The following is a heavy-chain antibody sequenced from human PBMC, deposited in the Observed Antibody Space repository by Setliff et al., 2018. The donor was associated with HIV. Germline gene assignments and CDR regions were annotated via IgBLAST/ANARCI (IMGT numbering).Heavy chain of an antibody. Sequence: SETLSLTCSVYGTFFSDHYWSWVRQTPGKGLEWIGYIYTSGSTNYNPSLKSRVTISVDTSKNQFSLKPSSVTAADTAVYYCARHRSRMIVVGHWYFDLWGRGTLVTVSS. J-gene: IGHJ2*01. V-gene: IGHV4-4*09. CDR3: ARHRSRMIVVGHWYFDL. CDR1: GTFFSDHY. D-gene: IGHD3-22*01. CDR2: IYTSGST.